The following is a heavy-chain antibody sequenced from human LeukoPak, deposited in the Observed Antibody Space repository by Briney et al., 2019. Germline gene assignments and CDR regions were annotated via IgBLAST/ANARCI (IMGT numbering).Heavy chain of an antibody. CDR2: INPRGGST. V-gene: IGHV1-46*01. D-gene: IGHD3-10*01. CDR3: AREWGGSGSYAIDY. J-gene: IGHJ4*02. Sequence: ASVKVSCKASGYTFTTDYMHWVRQAPGQGLEWMGIINPRGGSTSYAQKFQGRVTMTTDTSTSTVYMELSSLRSEDTAVYYCAREWGGSGSYAIDYWGQGTLVTVSS. CDR1: GYTFTTDY.